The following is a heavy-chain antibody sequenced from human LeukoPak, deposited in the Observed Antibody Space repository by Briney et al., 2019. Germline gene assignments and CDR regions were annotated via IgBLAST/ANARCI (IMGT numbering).Heavy chain of an antibody. CDR3: ARYEAVAGVFDY. CDR1: GGSISSSSYY. V-gene: IGHV4-39*07. CDR2: IYYSGST. D-gene: IGHD6-19*01. Sequence: SETLSLTCTVSGGSISSSSYYWGWVRQPPGKGLEWIGSIYYSGSTYYNPSLKSRVTISVDTSKNQFSLKLSSVTAADTAVYYCARYEAVAGVFDYWGQGTLVTVSS. J-gene: IGHJ4*02.